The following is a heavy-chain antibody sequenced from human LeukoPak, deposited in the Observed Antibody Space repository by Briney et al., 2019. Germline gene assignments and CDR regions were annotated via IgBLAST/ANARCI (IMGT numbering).Heavy chain of an antibody. Sequence: TSETLSLTCAVSGGSISSSNWWSWVRQPPGKGLEWIGEIYHSGSTNYNPSLKSRVTISVDKSKNQFSLKLSSVTAADTAVYYCARDVGYNYYFDYWGQGTLVTVSS. V-gene: IGHV4-4*02. J-gene: IGHJ4*02. CDR2: IYHSGST. D-gene: IGHD5-24*01. CDR1: GGSISSSNW. CDR3: ARDVGYNYYFDY.